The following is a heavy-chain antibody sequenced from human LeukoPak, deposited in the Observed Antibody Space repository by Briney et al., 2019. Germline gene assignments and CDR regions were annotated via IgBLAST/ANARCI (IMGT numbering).Heavy chain of an antibody. CDR1: GGSISSYY. Sequence: SETLSLTCTVSGGSISSYYWSWIRQPPGKGLEWIGYIYYSGSTNYNPSLKSRVTISVDTSKNQFSLKLSSVTAVDTAVYYCARYHGGNFDYWGQGTLVTVSS. D-gene: IGHD4-23*01. CDR3: ARYHGGNFDY. CDR2: IYYSGST. J-gene: IGHJ4*02. V-gene: IGHV4-59*08.